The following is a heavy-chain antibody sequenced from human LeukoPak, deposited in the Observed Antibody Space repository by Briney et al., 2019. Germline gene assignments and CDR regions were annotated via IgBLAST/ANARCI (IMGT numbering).Heavy chain of an antibody. J-gene: IGHJ5*02. Sequence: GASVTVSCKASGGTLSSYAISWVRQAPGQGLEWMGGIIPIFGTANCAQKFQGRVTITADKSTSTAYMELSSLRSEDTAVYYCARDGEVLSSSWFWFDPWGQGTLVTVSS. CDR1: GGTLSSYA. CDR3: ARDGEVLSSSWFWFDP. CDR2: IIPIFGTA. V-gene: IGHV1-69*06. D-gene: IGHD6-13*01.